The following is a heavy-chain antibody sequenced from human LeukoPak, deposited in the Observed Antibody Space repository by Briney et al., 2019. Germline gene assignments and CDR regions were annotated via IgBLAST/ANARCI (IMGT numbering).Heavy chain of an antibody. J-gene: IGHJ4*02. CDR2: IYYSGNT. V-gene: IGHV4-39*07. CDR3: ARDKVYMPIDY. Sequence: SETLSLTCTVSGVAISSISYSWGWVRPPPGKGLGWVGSIYYSGNTYYNPSLKSLVTISLYTYKKQFFLKLSYVTAADTAVYYCARDKVYMPIDYWGQGTIVTVSS. CDR1: GVAISSISYS. D-gene: IGHD2-2*01.